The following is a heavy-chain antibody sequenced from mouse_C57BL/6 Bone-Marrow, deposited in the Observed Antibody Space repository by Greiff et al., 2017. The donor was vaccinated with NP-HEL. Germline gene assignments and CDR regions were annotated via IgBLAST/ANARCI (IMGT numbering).Heavy chain of an antibody. Sequence: EVQRVESGPELVKPGASVKISCKASGYSFTDYNMNWVKQSNGKSLEWIGVINPNYGTTSYNQKFKGKATLTVDQSSSTAYMQLNSLTSEDSAVYYCARRYYGSSYYYAMDYWGQGTSVTVSS. CDR2: INPNYGTT. J-gene: IGHJ4*01. CDR1: GYSFTDYN. CDR3: ARRYYGSSYYYAMDY. V-gene: IGHV1-39*01. D-gene: IGHD1-1*01.